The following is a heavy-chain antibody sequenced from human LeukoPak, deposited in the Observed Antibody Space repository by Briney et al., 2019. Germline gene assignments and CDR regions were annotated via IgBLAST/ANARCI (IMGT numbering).Heavy chain of an antibody. V-gene: IGHV1-2*04. CDR1: GYTFTGYY. CDR3: ARDRDYGSGSYYPLLPGY. J-gene: IGHJ4*02. Sequence: ASVKVSCKASGYTFTGYYMHWVRQAPGQGLEWMGWINPNSGGTNYAQKFQGWVTMTRDTSISTAYMELSRLRSDDTAVYYCARDRDYGSGSYYPLLPGYWGQGTLVTVSS. D-gene: IGHD3-10*01. CDR2: INPNSGGT.